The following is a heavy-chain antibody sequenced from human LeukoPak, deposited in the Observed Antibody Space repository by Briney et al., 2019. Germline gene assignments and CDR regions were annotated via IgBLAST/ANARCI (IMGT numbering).Heavy chain of an antibody. J-gene: IGHJ1*01. CDR3: ATVPRIPAVGNTEYFQY. V-gene: IGHV5-51*01. D-gene: IGHD6-13*01. CDR2: IYPGDSDT. Sequence: PGESLKISCKVSGCSFTSYWIGWVRQMPGKGLEWMGIIYPGDSDTTYSPSFQGQVTISVDKSISTAYLQWSSLQASDTAMYYCATVPRIPAVGNTEYFQYWGQGTLVTVSS. CDR1: GCSFTSYW.